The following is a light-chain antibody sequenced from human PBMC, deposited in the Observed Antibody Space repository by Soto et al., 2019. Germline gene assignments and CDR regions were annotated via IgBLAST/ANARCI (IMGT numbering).Light chain of an antibody. Sequence: QSVLTQPRSVSGSPGQSVTISCTGTSSDVGGYNYVSWYQQHPGEAPKLMIYDVSNRPSGVSNRFSGSKSGNTASLTISGLQAEDETDYYCCSYTTSATYVFGTGTKVTVL. CDR1: SSDVGGYNY. CDR3: CSYTTSATYV. J-gene: IGLJ1*01. CDR2: DVS. V-gene: IGLV2-11*01.